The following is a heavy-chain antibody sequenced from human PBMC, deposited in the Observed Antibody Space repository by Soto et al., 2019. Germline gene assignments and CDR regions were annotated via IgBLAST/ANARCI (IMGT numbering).Heavy chain of an antibody. CDR3: ARESAPSHYYGMDV. Sequence: LSLTCTVSGGSVSGGGSIWSWIRQHPQKGLEWIGNIHSSGSTDYHPSLKSRLIISVDTSKNQFSLKLSSVTAADTAVYYCARESAPSHYYGMDVWGPGTTVTVSS. CDR1: GGSVSGGGSI. J-gene: IGHJ6*02. V-gene: IGHV4-31*03. CDR2: IHSSGST.